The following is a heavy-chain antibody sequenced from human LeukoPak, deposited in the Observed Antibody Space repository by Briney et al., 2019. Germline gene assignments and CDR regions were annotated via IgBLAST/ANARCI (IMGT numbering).Heavy chain of an antibody. Sequence: SVKVSCKASGGTFSSYAISWVRQAPGQGLEWMGRIIPILGIANYAQKFQGRVTITADKSTSTAYMELSSLRSEDTAVYYCARDRGIVGATHFDYWGQGTLVTVSS. CDR1: GGTFSSYA. CDR3: ARDRGIVGATHFDY. J-gene: IGHJ4*02. CDR2: IIPILGIA. V-gene: IGHV1-69*04. D-gene: IGHD1-26*01.